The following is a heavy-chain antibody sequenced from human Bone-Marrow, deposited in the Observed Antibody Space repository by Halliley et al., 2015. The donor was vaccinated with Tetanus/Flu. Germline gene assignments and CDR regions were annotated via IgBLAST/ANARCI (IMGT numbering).Heavy chain of an antibody. V-gene: IGHV1-69*18. CDR3: ARWAGITSRAGWSGPFDY. J-gene: IGHJ4*02. D-gene: IGHD6-19*01. CDR2: IVPKFGTA. CDR1: GGTFSSHP. Sequence: QMQLVQSGAEVKKPGSSVKVSCKASGGTFSSHPFSWVRQAPGQGPEWMGMIVPKFGTARTAQRFQDRVTITADESTSTIYMELSSLRSEDTAVYFCARWAGITSRAGWSGPFDYWGQGTLVTVSA.